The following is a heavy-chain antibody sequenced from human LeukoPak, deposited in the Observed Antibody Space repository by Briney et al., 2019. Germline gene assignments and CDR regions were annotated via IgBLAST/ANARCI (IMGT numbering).Heavy chain of an antibody. CDR1: GFTFSSYW. D-gene: IGHD3-22*01. CDR3: ARSGWPYYFDY. CDR2: IHSDGSST. J-gene: IGHJ4*02. V-gene: IGHV3-74*01. Sequence: PGGSLRLSCAASGFTFSSYWMHWVRQAPGKGLVWVSRIHSDGSSTSYADSVRGRFTISRDDAKSTVYLQMNSLRAEDTAVYYCARSGWPYYFDYWGQGTMVTVSS.